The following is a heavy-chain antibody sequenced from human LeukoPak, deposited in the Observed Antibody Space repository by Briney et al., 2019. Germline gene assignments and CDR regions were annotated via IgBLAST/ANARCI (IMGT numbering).Heavy chain of an antibody. CDR3: AKDGIAAASR. CDR2: ISYDGSNK. D-gene: IGHD6-13*01. J-gene: IGHJ4*02. V-gene: IGHV3-30*18. CDR1: GGTFSSYG. Sequence: SCKASGGTFSSYGMHWVRQAPGKGLEWVAVISYDGSNKYYADSVKGRFTISRDNSKNTLYLQMNSLRAEDTAVYYCAKDGIAAASRWGQGTLVTVSS.